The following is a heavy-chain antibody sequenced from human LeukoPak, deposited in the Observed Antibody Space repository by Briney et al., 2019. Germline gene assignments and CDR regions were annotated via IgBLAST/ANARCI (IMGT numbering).Heavy chain of an antibody. J-gene: IGHJ5*02. D-gene: IGHD3-3*01. CDR1: GGSISSYY. CDR2: IYYSGST. V-gene: IGHV4-59*01. Sequence: SETLSLTCTVSGGSISSYYWSWIRQPPGKGLEWIGYIYYSGSTNYNPSLKSRVTISVDTSKNQFSLKLSSVTAADTAVYYCARGQGTYYDFWSGYPKNNWFDPWGQGTLVTVSS. CDR3: ARGQGTYYDFWSGYPKNNWFDP.